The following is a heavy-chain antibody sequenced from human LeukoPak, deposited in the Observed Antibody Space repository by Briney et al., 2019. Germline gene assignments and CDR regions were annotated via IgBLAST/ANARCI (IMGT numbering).Heavy chain of an antibody. CDR1: GGSFSGYY. D-gene: IGHD3-22*01. Sequence: PSETLSLTCAVYGGSFSGYYWSWIRQPPGKGLEWIGEINHSGSTNYNPSLKGRVTISVDTSKNQFSLKLSSVTAADTAVYYCASSDYYDSSGRYAFDIWGQGTMVTVSS. V-gene: IGHV4-34*01. CDR2: INHSGST. J-gene: IGHJ3*02. CDR3: ASSDYYDSSGRYAFDI.